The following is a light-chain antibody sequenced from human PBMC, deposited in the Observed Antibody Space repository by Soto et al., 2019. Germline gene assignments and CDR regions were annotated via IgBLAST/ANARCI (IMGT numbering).Light chain of an antibody. V-gene: IGKV3-15*01. CDR1: QSVSSN. CDR3: QHYNNWPPAWT. J-gene: IGKJ1*01. Sequence: EVVVTQPPSTLSVSPGASVPLSCRACQSVSSNLAWYQQKTGTAPTLLIYGTSTRATGIPARFSGSGSGTELTLTLSCMKSEDFARAYGQHYNNWPPAWTFSQGTKVDIK. CDR2: GTS.